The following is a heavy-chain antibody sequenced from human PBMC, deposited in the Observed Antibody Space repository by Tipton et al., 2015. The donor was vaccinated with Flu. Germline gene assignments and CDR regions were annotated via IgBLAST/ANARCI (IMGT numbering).Heavy chain of an antibody. D-gene: IGHD2-2*01. V-gene: IGHV4-59*01. CDR3: ARQIPAATKGRFDS. CDR2: IYYTGNP. J-gene: IGHJ5*01. CDR1: GGSMSQYY. Sequence: LRLSCTISGGSMSQYYWSWIRQSPGKGLEWIGYIYYTGNPNYNPSLRSRVTISVDTSKNQVSLKLTPVTAADTAMYYCARQIPAATKGRFDSWGQGILVTVSS.